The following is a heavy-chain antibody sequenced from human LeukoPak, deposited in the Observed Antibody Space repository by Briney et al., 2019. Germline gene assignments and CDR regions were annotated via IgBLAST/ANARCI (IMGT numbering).Heavy chain of an antibody. D-gene: IGHD2-15*01. J-gene: IGHJ4*02. CDR3: AKAPVTTCRGAFCYPFDY. Sequence: PGGSLRLSCAASGFTLSSYAMSWVRQAPGKGLEWVSAISDTDNTYHADSVKGRFTISRDSSKNTLFPQMNRLRPEDAAVYYCAKAPVTTCRGAFCYPFDYWGLGTLVTVSS. CDR1: GFTLSSYA. CDR2: ISDTDNT. V-gene: IGHV3-23*01.